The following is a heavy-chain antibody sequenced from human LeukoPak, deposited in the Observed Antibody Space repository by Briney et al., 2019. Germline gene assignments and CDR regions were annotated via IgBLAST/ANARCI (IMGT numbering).Heavy chain of an antibody. Sequence: PGRSLRLSCAASGFTFDDYAMHWVRQAPGKGLEWVSGISWNSGSIGYADSVKGRFTISRDNAKNSLYLQMNSLRAEDTALYYCAKAIQGGYSYGLFDYWGQGTLVTVSS. D-gene: IGHD5-18*01. CDR2: ISWNSGSI. CDR3: AKAIQGGYSYGLFDY. J-gene: IGHJ4*02. V-gene: IGHV3-9*01. CDR1: GFTFDDYA.